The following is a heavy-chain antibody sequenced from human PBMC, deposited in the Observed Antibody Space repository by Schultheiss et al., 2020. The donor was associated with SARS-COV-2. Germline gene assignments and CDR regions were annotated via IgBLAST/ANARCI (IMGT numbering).Heavy chain of an antibody. V-gene: IGHV1-69*06. CDR1: GHILSELS. CDR2: IIPIFGTA. CDR3: ARTIVIAGTMDI. Sequence: SVKVSCKVSGHILSELSMHWVRQAPGKGLEWMGGIIPIFGTANYAQKFQGRVTITADKSTSTAYMELSSLRSEDTAVYYCARTIVIAGTMDIWGQGTTVTVSS. D-gene: IGHD6-13*01. J-gene: IGHJ6*02.